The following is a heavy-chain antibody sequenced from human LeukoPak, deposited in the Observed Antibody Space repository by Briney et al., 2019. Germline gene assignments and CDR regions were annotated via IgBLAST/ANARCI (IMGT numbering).Heavy chain of an antibody. J-gene: IGHJ6*03. D-gene: IGHD3-10*01. V-gene: IGHV4-39*01. CDR3: ARHYYGPGSYYRYYYYMDV. Sequence: SETLSLTCTVSGGSISSSSYYWGWIRQPPGKGLEWIGSIYYSGSTYYNPSLKSRVTISVDTSKNQFSLKLSSVTAADTAVYYCARHYYGPGSYYRYYYYMDVWGKGTTVTISS. CDR1: GGSISSSSYY. CDR2: IYYSGST.